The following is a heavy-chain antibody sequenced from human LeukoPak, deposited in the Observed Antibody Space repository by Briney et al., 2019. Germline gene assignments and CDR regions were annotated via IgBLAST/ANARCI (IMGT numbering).Heavy chain of an antibody. Sequence: ASVKVSCKASGYTFTSYAMHWVRQAPGQRLEWMGWINAGNGNTKYSQKFQGRVTITADESTSTAYMELSSLRSEDTAVYYCARAYGSGSYTDNYFDYWGQGTLVTVSS. J-gene: IGHJ4*02. V-gene: IGHV1-3*01. CDR1: GYTFTSYA. D-gene: IGHD3-10*01. CDR2: INAGNGNT. CDR3: ARAYGSGSYTDNYFDY.